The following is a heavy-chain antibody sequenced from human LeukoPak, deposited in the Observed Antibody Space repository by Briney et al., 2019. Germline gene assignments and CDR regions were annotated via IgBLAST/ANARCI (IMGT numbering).Heavy chain of an antibody. CDR3: ARVPLLSITIFGVVKDYYYGMDV. CDR2: IYYSGST. CDR1: GGSISSYY. Sequence: SKTLSLTCTVSGGSISSYYWSWIRQPPGKGLEWIGYIYYSGSTNYNPSLKSRVTISVDTSKNQFSLKLSSVTAADTAVYYCARVPLLSITIFGVVKDYYYGMDVWGQGTTVTVSS. D-gene: IGHD3-3*01. V-gene: IGHV4-59*01. J-gene: IGHJ6*02.